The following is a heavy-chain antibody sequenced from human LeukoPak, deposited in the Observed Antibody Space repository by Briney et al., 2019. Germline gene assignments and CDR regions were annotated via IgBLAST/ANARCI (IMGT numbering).Heavy chain of an antibody. J-gene: IGHJ4*02. CDR1: GFTFSSYS. CDR2: INSSSSYI. CDR3: ARVSYRDGYFDY. Sequence: PGGSLRLSCAASGFTFSSYSMNWVRQAPGKGLEWVSSINSSSSYIYYADSVKGRFTISRDNAKNSLYLQMNSLRAEDTAVYYCARVSYRDGYFDYWGQGTLVTVSS. V-gene: IGHV3-21*01. D-gene: IGHD1-14*01.